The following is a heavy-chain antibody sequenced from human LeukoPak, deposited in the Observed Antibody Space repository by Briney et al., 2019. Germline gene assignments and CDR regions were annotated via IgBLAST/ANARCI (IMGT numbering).Heavy chain of an antibody. V-gene: IGHV3-48*02. J-gene: IGHJ5*02. Sequence: GGSLRLSCAASGFIFSSYSMNWVRQAPGKGLEWVSYISSSGSTIYYADSAKGRFTISRDNAKNSLYLQMNSLRDEDTAVYYCASQSNWFDPWGQGTLVTVSS. CDR3: ASQSNWFDP. CDR2: ISSSGSTI. CDR1: GFIFSSYS.